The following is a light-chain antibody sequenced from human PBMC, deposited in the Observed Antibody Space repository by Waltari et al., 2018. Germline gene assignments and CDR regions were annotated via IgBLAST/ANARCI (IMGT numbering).Light chain of an antibody. J-gene: IGLJ2*01. Sequence: QSALTQPASVSGSPGQSITISCTGTSSDVGSYNLVSWYQQHPGKAPKFMIYAVSKRPSGVSNRFSGSKSGNTASLTISGLQAEDEADYYCSSYAGSSTLVFGGGTKLTVL. CDR1: SSDVGSYNL. CDR3: SSYAGSSTLV. CDR2: AVS. V-gene: IGLV2-23*02.